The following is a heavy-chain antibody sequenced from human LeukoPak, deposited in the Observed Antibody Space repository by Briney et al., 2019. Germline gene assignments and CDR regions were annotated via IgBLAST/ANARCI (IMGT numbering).Heavy chain of an antibody. J-gene: IGHJ4*02. CDR2: ISGSGGST. V-gene: IGHV3-23*01. CDR1: GFTFSSYA. CDR3: ARVGLRPRAFDY. Sequence: PGGSLRLSCAASGFTFSSYAMSWVRQAPGKGLEWVSAISGSGGSTYYADSVKGRFTISRDNSKNTLYLQMNSLRAEDTAVYYCARVGLRPRAFDYWGQGTLDTVSS. D-gene: IGHD5-12*01.